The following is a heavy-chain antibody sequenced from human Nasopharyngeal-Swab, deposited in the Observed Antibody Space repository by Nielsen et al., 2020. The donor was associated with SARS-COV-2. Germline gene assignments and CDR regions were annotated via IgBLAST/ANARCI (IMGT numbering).Heavy chain of an antibody. J-gene: IGHJ5*02. CDR1: GYSFTSYW. D-gene: IGHD2-2*01. CDR2: IYPGDPDT. V-gene: IGHV5-51*01. CDR3: ASLPNPYQGWFDP. Sequence: KVSCKGSGYSFTSYWIGWVRQMPGKGLEWMGIIYPGDPDTRYSPSFQGQVTISADKSISTAYLQWSSLKASDTAMYYCASLPNPYQGWFDPWGQGTLVTVSS.